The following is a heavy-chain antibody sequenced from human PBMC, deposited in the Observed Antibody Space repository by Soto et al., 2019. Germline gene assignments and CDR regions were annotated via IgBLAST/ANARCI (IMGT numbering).Heavy chain of an antibody. V-gene: IGHV3-23*01. CDR2: ISGSGGST. D-gene: IGHD3-3*01. J-gene: IGHJ6*02. CDR1: GFTFSSYA. CDR3: AKGDTIFGVVYYYYGMDV. Sequence: GGSLRLSCAASGFTFSSYAMSWVRQAPGKGLEWVSAISGSGGSTYYADSVKGRFTISRDNSKNTLYLQMNSLRAEDTAVYYCAKGDTIFGVVYYYYGMDVWGQGTTVTVSS.